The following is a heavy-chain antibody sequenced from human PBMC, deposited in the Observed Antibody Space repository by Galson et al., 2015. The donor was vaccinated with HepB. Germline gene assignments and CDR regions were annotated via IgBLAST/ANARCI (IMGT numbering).Heavy chain of an antibody. CDR2: INSDGSST. CDR3: AIRRALGGNDFWSGYAPSWYFDL. V-gene: IGHV3-74*01. D-gene: IGHD3-3*01. CDR1: GFTFSSYW. Sequence: SLRLSCAASGFTFSSYWMHWVRQAPGKGLVWVSRINSDGSSTSYADSVKGRFTISRDNAKNTLYLQMNSLRAEDTAVYYCAIRRALGGNDFWSGYAPSWYFDLWGRGTLVTVSS. J-gene: IGHJ2*01.